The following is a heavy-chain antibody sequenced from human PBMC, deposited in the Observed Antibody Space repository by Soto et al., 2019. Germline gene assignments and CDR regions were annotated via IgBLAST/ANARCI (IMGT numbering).Heavy chain of an antibody. CDR2: IYYSGST. CDR3: ARGRVRSLDY. Sequence: SETLSLTCTVSGGSISSGGYYWSWIRQHPGKGLEWIGYIYYSGSTYYNPSLKGRVTISVDTSKNQFSLKLSSVTAADTAVYYCARGRVRSLDYWGQGTLVTVSS. V-gene: IGHV4-31*03. J-gene: IGHJ4*02. D-gene: IGHD4-17*01. CDR1: GGSISSGGYY.